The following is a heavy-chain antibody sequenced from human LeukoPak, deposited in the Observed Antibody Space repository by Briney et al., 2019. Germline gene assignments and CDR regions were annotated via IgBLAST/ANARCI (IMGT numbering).Heavy chain of an antibody. Sequence: GGSLRLSCAASGFTLSSYWMSWVRQDPGKGLEGVANIKQDGSEKYYVDSVKGRFTISRDNAKNSLYLQMNSLRDEDTAVYYCARDQGVSGPRDYWGQGILVTVSS. CDR1: GFTLSSYW. CDR2: IKQDGSEK. J-gene: IGHJ4*02. D-gene: IGHD1/OR15-1a*01. CDR3: ARDQGVSGPRDY. V-gene: IGHV3-7*01.